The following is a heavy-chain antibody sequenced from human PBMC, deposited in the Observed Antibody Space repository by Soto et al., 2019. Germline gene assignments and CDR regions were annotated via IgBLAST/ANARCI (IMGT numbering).Heavy chain of an antibody. V-gene: IGHV1-2*02. CDR2: INPNSGGT. J-gene: IGHJ6*02. Sequence: ASVKVSCKASGYTFTGYYMHWVRQAPGQGLEWMGWINPNSGGTNYAQKFQGRVTMTRDTSISTDYMEMSRLRSDDTAVYYCARQILDYSNDYYYGMDVCGQGTTVTVSS. CDR3: ARQILDYSNDYYYGMDV. CDR1: GYTFTGYY. D-gene: IGHD4-4*01.